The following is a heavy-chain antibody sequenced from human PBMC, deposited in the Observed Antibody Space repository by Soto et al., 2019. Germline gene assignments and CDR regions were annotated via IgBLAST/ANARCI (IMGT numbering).Heavy chain of an antibody. D-gene: IGHD3-22*01. V-gene: IGHV4-30-2*01. CDR2: IYHSGST. CDR1: GGSISSGGYS. Sequence: PSETLSLTCAVSGGSISSGGYSWSWIRQPPGKGLEWIGYIYHSGSTYYNPSLKSRVTISVDRSKNQFSLKLSSVTAADTAVYYCARAVVNYYDSSGPLDYWGQGALVTVSS. CDR3: ARAVVNYYDSSGPLDY. J-gene: IGHJ4*02.